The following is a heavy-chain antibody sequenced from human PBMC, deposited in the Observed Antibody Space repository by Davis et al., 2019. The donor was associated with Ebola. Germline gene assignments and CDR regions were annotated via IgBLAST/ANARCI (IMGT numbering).Heavy chain of an antibody. CDR2: INGDGGSA. V-gene: IGHV3-74*01. D-gene: IGHD4-17*01. J-gene: IGHJ4*02. CDR1: GFPFKAYW. Sequence: HTGGSLRLSCAASGFPFKAYWMHWVRQAPAKGLVWVSRINGDGGSASYADSVRGRFTISRDNAKNTLFLQMHSLGANDTGVYFCARDDGDYFDYWGQGALVSVSS. CDR3: ARDDGDYFDY.